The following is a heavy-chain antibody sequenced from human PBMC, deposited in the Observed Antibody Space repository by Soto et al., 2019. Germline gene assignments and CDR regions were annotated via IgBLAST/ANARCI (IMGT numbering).Heavy chain of an antibody. Sequence: SETLSLTCTVSGGSISSYYWSWIRQPPGKGLEWIGYIYYSGSTNYNPSLKSRVAISVDTSKNQFSLKLSSVTAADTAVYYCARDPYSSSWYTPDYWGQGTLVTVSS. J-gene: IGHJ4*02. V-gene: IGHV4-59*12. CDR1: GGSISSYY. CDR2: IYYSGST. D-gene: IGHD6-13*01. CDR3: ARDPYSSSWYTPDY.